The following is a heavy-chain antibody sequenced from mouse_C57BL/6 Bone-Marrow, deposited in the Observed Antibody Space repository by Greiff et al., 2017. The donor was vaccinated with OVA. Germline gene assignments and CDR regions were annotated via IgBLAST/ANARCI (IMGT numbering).Heavy chain of an antibody. CDR1: GFSFNTYA. Sequence: DVKLQESGGGLVQPKGSLKLSCAASGFSFNTYAMNWVRQAPGKGLEWVARIRSKSNNYATYYADSVKDRFTISRDDSESMLYLQMNNLKTEDTAMYYGVRHDGSSYGYFDVWGTGTTVTVSS. D-gene: IGHD1-1*01. J-gene: IGHJ1*03. CDR2: IRSKSNNYAT. CDR3: VRHDGSSYGYFDV. V-gene: IGHV10-1*01.